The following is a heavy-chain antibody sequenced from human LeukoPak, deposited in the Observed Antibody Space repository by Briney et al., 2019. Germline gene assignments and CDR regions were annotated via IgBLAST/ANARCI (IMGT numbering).Heavy chain of an antibody. V-gene: IGHV3-66*01. J-gene: IGHJ6*02. CDR2: IYSGGST. Sequence: GGSLRLSCAASGFTVSSNYMSWVRQAPGKGLEWVSAIYSGGSTYYADSVKGRFTISRDNSKNTLYLQMNSLRAEDTAVYYCARESSYGWDYYYYGMDVWGQGTTVTVSS. D-gene: IGHD2/OR15-2a*01. CDR1: GFTVSSNY. CDR3: ARESSYGWDYYYYGMDV.